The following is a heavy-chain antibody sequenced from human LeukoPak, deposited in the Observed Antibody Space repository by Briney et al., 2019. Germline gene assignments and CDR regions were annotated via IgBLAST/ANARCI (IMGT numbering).Heavy chain of an antibody. V-gene: IGHV3-21*01. CDR1: GFTFSSYS. J-gene: IGHJ4*02. CDR3: ARETPSGVSIDY. CDR2: ISSSSSYI. Sequence: GGSLRLSCAASGFTFSSYSMNWDRQAPGKGLEWVSSISSSSSYIYYADSVKGRFTISRDNAKNSLYLQMNSLRAEDTAVYYCARETPSGVSIDYWGQGTLVTVSS. D-gene: IGHD1-14*01.